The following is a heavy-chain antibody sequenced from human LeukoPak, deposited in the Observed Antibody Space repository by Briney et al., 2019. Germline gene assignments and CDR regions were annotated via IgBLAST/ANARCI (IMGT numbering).Heavy chain of an antibody. Sequence: PSETLSLTCTVSGGSISSHYWSWIRQPPGKGLEWIGYIYYSGSTNYNPSLKSRVTISVDTSKNQFSLKLSSVTAADTAVYYCARQYCSGGSCHPGDIWGQGTMVTVSS. CDR3: ARQYCSGGSCHPGDI. CDR2: IYYSGST. J-gene: IGHJ3*02. D-gene: IGHD2-15*01. V-gene: IGHV4-59*08. CDR1: GGSISSHY.